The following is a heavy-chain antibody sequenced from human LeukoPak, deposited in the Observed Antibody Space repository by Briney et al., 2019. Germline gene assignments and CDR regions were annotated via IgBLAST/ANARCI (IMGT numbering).Heavy chain of an antibody. D-gene: IGHD6-13*01. Sequence: SVKVSCKASGGTFSSYAISWVRQAPGQGLEWMGGIIPIFGTANYAQKFQGRVTITADESTSTAYMELNSLRSEDTAVYYCARDLKQQRMFDYWGQGTLVTVSS. V-gene: IGHV1-69*13. CDR2: IIPIFGTA. J-gene: IGHJ4*02. CDR1: GGTFSSYA. CDR3: ARDLKQQRMFDY.